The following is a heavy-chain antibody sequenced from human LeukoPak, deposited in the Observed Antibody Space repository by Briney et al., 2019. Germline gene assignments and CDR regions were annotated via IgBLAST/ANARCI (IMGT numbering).Heavy chain of an antibody. CDR2: IYYSGST. CDR1: GXSMSGYY. V-gene: IGHV4-59*08. CDR3: ARHEKNSAGPFDL. Sequence: SETLSLTCSVSGXSMSGYYGSWIRQPPGKSLEWIAYIYYSGSTNYNPSLKSRVTISVDTSKNQFSLKLRSVTAPDTAVYYCARHEKNSAGPFDLWGRGTLVTVSS. D-gene: IGHD1/OR15-1a*01. J-gene: IGHJ2*01.